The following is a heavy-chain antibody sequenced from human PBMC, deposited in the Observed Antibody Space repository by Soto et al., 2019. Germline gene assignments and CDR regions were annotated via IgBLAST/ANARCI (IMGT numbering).Heavy chain of an antibody. CDR3: ARGGSGSYYNPRPDYYYGMDV. CDR1: GGTFSSHT. J-gene: IGHJ6*02. Sequence: ASVKVSCKASGGTFSSHTISWVRQAPRQGLEWMGWISAYNGNTNYAQKLQGRVTMTTDTSTSTAYMELRSLRSDDTAVYYCARGGSGSYYNPRPDYYYGMDVWGQGTTVPVSS. CDR2: ISAYNGNT. V-gene: IGHV1-18*01. D-gene: IGHD3-10*01.